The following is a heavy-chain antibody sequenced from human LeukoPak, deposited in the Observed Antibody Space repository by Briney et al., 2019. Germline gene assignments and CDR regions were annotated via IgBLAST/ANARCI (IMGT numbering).Heavy chain of an antibody. CDR3: ARGRVPYYMDV. CDR1: GFTFSSYS. V-gene: IGHV3-21*01. J-gene: IGHJ6*03. CDR2: ISSSSSYI. D-gene: IGHD3-10*01. Sequence: GGSLRLSRAPSGFTFSSYSMNRVRQALGKGLDRVSSISSSSSYIYYADSVKRLFTISRDNAKNSLYLQMNSLRAEDTAVYYCARGRVPYYMDVWGKGTTVTVSS.